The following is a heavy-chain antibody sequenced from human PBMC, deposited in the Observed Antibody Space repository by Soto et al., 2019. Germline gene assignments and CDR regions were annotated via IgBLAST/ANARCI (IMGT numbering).Heavy chain of an antibody. Sequence: PGGSLRLSCVASGFAFIDTWMNWVRQAPGKGLEWVGRIKSNTDGGGTTDYAAPVKGRFTISRHDSKNTLYLQMNGLKTEDTAVYYCTTDPRGHYFDYWGPGTLVTVSS. V-gene: IGHV3-15*07. J-gene: IGHJ4*02. CDR2: IKSNTDGGGTT. CDR3: TTDPRGHYFDY. D-gene: IGHD3-10*01. CDR1: GFAFIDTW.